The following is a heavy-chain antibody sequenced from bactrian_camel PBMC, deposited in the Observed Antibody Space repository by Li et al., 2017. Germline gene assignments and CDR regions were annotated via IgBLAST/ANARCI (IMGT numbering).Heavy chain of an antibody. CDR1: GITFSRHD. J-gene: IGHJ6*01. CDR2: ITSLPSLFRAA. CDR3: AAPQIYNGSWCESLAEPDFGY. V-gene: IGHV3S40*01. Sequence: QLVESGGGLVQPGESLRLSCVASGITFSRHDMSWVRRAPGKEVEWVAGITSLPSLFRAASYADSVKGRFTISQDNANMRVNLQMDNLKPEDTAVYYCAAPQIYNGSWCESLAEPDFGYWGQGTQVTVS. D-gene: IGHD2*01.